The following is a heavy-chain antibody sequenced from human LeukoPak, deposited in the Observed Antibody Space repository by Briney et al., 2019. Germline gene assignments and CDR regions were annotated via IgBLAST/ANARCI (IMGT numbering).Heavy chain of an antibody. Sequence: GGSLRLSCAASGFTFSSYGMHWVRQAPGKGLEWVAVISYDGSNKYYADSVKGRFTISRDNSKNTLYLQMNSLRAEDTAVYYCAKDLYCYDSSGYRPGYYYGMDVWGQGTTVTVSS. CDR3: AKDLYCYDSSGYRPGYYYGMDV. CDR2: ISYDGSNK. V-gene: IGHV3-30*18. D-gene: IGHD3-22*01. CDR1: GFTFSSYG. J-gene: IGHJ6*02.